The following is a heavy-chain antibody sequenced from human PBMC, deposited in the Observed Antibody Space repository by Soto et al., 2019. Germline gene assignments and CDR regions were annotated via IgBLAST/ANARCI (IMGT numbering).Heavy chain of an antibody. CDR1: ANTLTTSDD. J-gene: IGHJ4*02. D-gene: IGHD3-16*01. Sequence: ASVKVSCKASANTLTTSDDVEWVRQAPGQGLEWLGWMNPDSGNRGYAQKFQGRVIFTRDTSIRTAYMELCSLTSDDTAVYYCAIQDGGVVYWGQGTLVTVSS. CDR2: MNPDSGNR. V-gene: IGHV1-8*01. CDR3: AIQDGGVVY.